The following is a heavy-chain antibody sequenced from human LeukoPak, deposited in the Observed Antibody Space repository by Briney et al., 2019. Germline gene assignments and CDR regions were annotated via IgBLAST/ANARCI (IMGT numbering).Heavy chain of an antibody. CDR3: AGDSVQLWLFGY. V-gene: IGHV1-69*13. J-gene: IGHJ4*02. CDR1: GGTFSSYA. CDR2: IIPIFGTA. Sequence: ASVKVSCKASGGTFSSYAISWVRQAPGQGLEWMGGIIPIFGTANYAQKFQGRVTITADESTSTAYMELSSLRSEDTAVYYCAGDSVQLWLFGYWGQGTLVTVSS. D-gene: IGHD5-18*01.